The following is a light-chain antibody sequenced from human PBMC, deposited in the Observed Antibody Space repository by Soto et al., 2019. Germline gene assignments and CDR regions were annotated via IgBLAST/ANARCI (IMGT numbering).Light chain of an antibody. CDR1: NRDVGSYNL. CDR3: SSYTTTSTLV. CDR2: VVR. V-gene: IGLV2-14*01. J-gene: IGLJ3*02. Sequence: QSALTQPASVSGSPGQSITIACTGTNRDVGSYNLVSWYQQRPGEAPKLIISVVRNRPSGISYRFTGSKSGNTASLTISGLQAEDEADYYCSSYTTTSTLVFGGGTQLTVL.